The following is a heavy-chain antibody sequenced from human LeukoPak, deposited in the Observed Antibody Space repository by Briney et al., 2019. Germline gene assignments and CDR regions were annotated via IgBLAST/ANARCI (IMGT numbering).Heavy chain of an antibody. D-gene: IGHD6-19*01. CDR3: ARQLRGEAVAGHLQPFDY. V-gene: IGHV4-59*08. CDR2: IYYSGRT. CDR1: GGSISSYY. Sequence: SETLSLTCTVSGGSISSYYWNWIRQPPGKGLEWIGYIYYSGRTNYNPSLKSRVTISVDTSKNQFSLKLSSATAADTAVYFCARQLRGEAVAGHLQPFDYWGQGTLVTVPS. J-gene: IGHJ4*02.